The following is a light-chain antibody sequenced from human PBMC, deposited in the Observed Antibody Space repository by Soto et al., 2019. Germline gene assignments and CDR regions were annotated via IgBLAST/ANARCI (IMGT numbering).Light chain of an antibody. Sequence: QSVLTQPPSVSGAPGQRVTISCTGSFSNIGAGYDVHWYQQLPGTAPKLLIYGNSNRPSGVPDRFSGSKSGTSASLAITGLQAEDDADYYCQYYDSSLSGVVFGGGTKLTVL. CDR1: FSNIGAGYD. CDR3: QYYDSSLSGVV. CDR2: GNS. J-gene: IGLJ2*01. V-gene: IGLV1-40*01.